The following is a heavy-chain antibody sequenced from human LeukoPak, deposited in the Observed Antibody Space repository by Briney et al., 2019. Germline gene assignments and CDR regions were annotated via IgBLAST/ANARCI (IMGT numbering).Heavy chain of an antibody. Sequence: SETLSLTCAVYGGSFSGCYWSWIRQPPGKGLEWIGEINHSGSTNYNPSLKSRVTISVDTSKNQFSLKLSSVTAADTAVYYCAVEMATWGQGTLVTVSS. D-gene: IGHD5-24*01. J-gene: IGHJ4*02. CDR2: INHSGST. V-gene: IGHV4-34*01. CDR3: AVEMAT. CDR1: GGSFSGCY.